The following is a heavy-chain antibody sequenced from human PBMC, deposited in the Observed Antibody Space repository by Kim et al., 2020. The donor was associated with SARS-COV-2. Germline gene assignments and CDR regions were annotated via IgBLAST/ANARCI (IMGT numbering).Heavy chain of an antibody. D-gene: IGHD6-13*01. V-gene: IGHV1-69*13. Sequence: SVKVSCKASGGTFSSYAISWVRQAPGQGLEWMGGIIPIFGTANYAQKFQGRVTITADESTSTAYMELSSLRSEDTAVYYCARGGWMRGGVRVAAAGSIPPDWYFDLWGRGTLVTVSS. CDR2: IIPIFGTA. CDR3: ARGGWMRGGVRVAAAGSIPPDWYFDL. CDR1: GGTFSSYA. J-gene: IGHJ2*01.